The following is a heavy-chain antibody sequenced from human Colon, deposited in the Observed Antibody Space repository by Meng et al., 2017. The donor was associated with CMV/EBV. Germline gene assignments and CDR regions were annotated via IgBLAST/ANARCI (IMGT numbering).Heavy chain of an antibody. Sequence: GESLKISCAASGFAFSSSWMSWVRQAPGKGLEWVANIKQDGSEKYYVDSVKGRFTISRDNAKNSLYLQMNSLRAEDTAVYYCARLLIYDFWSGFDYWGQGTLVTVSS. D-gene: IGHD3-3*01. CDR2: IKQDGSEK. CDR3: ARLLIYDFWSGFDY. CDR1: GFAFSSSW. V-gene: IGHV3-7*01. J-gene: IGHJ4*02.